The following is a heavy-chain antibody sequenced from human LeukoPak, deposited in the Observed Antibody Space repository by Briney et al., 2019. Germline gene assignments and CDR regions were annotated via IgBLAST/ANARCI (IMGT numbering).Heavy chain of an antibody. CDR2: IYHSGST. J-gene: IGHJ3*02. D-gene: IGHD6-13*01. Sequence: PSETLPPTCAVSGYSISSGYYWGWIRQPPGKGLEWIGSIYHSGSTYYNPSLKSRVTISVDTSKNQFSLKLSSVTAADTAVYYCARDSSSSYSDAFDIWGQGTMVTVSS. CDR3: ARDSSSSYSDAFDI. CDR1: GYSISSGYY. V-gene: IGHV4-38-2*01.